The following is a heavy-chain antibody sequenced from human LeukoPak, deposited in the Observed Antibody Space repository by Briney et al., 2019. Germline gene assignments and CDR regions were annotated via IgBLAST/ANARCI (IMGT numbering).Heavy chain of an antibody. CDR3: ARGVGRQLVLIDY. CDR1: GFTFSSYW. V-gene: IGHV3-7*01. D-gene: IGHD6-13*01. J-gene: IGHJ4*02. Sequence: GGSLRLSCAASGFTFSSYWMSWVRQAPGKGLEWVANIKQDGSEKYYVDFVKGRFTISRDNAKNSLYLQMNSLRAEDTAVYYCARGVGRQLVLIDYWGQGTLVTVSS. CDR2: IKQDGSEK.